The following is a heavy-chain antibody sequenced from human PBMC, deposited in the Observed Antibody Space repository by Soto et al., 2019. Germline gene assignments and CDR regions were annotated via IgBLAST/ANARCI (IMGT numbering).Heavy chain of an antibody. D-gene: IGHD6-19*01. V-gene: IGHV3-30-3*01. Sequence: QVQLVESGGGVVKPGRSLRLSCAASGFTFSSYAMHWVRQAPGKGLEWVAVISYDGSNKYYADSVKGRFTISRDNSKNTQYLQMNSLRAEDTAVYYCARDGRLSGWSWGFDYWGQGTLVTVSS. CDR3: ARDGRLSGWSWGFDY. J-gene: IGHJ4*02. CDR2: ISYDGSNK. CDR1: GFTFSSYA.